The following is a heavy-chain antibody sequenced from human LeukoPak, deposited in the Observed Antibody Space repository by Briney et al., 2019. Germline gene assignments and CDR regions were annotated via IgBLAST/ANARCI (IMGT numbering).Heavy chain of an antibody. CDR3: AREFWFANAPGSWLDP. Sequence: PSETLSLTCTVSGGSISSSSYYWGWIRQPPGKGLEWIGSIYYSGSTFYNPSLKSRVTISVDNSKNQFSLRLTSVTAADTAVYYCAREFWFANAPGSWLDPWGQGTLVTVSS. CDR1: GGSISSSSYY. CDR2: IYYSGST. V-gene: IGHV4-39*07. J-gene: IGHJ5*02. D-gene: IGHD3-10*01.